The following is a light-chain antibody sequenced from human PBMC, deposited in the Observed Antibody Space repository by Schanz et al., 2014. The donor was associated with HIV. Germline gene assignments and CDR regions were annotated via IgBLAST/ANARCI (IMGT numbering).Light chain of an antibody. Sequence: QSVLTQPPSVSGAPGQSVTISCTGSSSNIGAGYDVHWYQHLPGTAPKLIIYGNTNRPSGVPDRFSGSKSGTSASLAITGLQAEDEGDYYCQSYDTSLNVVFGGGTKLTVL. CDR1: SSNIGAGYD. J-gene: IGLJ2*01. CDR2: GNT. V-gene: IGLV1-40*01. CDR3: QSYDTSLNVV.